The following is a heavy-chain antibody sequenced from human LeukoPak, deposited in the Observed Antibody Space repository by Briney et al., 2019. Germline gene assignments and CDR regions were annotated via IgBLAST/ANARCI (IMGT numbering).Heavy chain of an antibody. Sequence: SQTLSLACAISGDSVSSNSVTWNWIRQSPSRGLEWLGRTSYRSKWYNNYAVSVKSRITINPDTSKNQFSLQLKSVTPEDTAVYYCARWQHDTAFFDYWGQGTLVTVSS. CDR1: GDSVSSNSVT. V-gene: IGHV6-1*01. D-gene: IGHD1-1*01. CDR2: TSYRSKWYN. J-gene: IGHJ4*02. CDR3: ARWQHDTAFFDY.